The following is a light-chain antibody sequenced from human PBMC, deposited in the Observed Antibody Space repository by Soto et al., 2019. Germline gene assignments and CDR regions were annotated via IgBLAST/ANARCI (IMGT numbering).Light chain of an antibody. J-gene: IGKJ5*01. CDR1: QSISSY. V-gene: IGKV1-39*01. Sequence: DIQLNQPQSSLSASVGDRVTITCRASQSISSYLNWYHKKPGKAPKLLIFAASSLQRGVPSRFSGSGSVTKYSLTISSLLPEEDSTDYCRQRYKPSIPFGQGTRLEI. CDR2: AAS. CDR3: RQRYKPSIP.